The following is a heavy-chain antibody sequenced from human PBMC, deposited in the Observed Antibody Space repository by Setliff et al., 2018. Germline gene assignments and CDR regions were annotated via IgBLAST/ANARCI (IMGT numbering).Heavy chain of an antibody. CDR3: ARATRDSGGWYYEYNWFDP. CDR2: INPHSGGT. CDR1: GYTFSAYY. D-gene: IGHD6-19*01. V-gene: IGHV1-2*02. Sequence: ASVKVSCKASGYTFSAYYIHWVRQAPGQGLEWMGWINPHSGGTNFPQTFQGRVTMTRDTSINTAYMELGTLTSDDTAVYFCARATRDSGGWYYEYNWFDPWGQGTLVTVS. J-gene: IGHJ5*02.